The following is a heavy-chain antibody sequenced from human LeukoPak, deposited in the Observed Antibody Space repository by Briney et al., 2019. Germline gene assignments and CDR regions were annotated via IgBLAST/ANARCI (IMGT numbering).Heavy chain of an antibody. D-gene: IGHD4-11*01. Sequence: PGGSLRLSCAASGFTFSNAWMSWVRQAPGKGLEWVGRIKSKTDGGTTDYAAPVKGRFTISRDDSKNTLYLQMNSLKTEDTAVYYCTTHSTVSYYYYYYYMDVWGKGTTVTVSS. CDR2: IKSKTDGGTT. V-gene: IGHV3-15*01. CDR1: GFTFSNAW. J-gene: IGHJ6*03. CDR3: TTHSTVSYYYYYYYMDV.